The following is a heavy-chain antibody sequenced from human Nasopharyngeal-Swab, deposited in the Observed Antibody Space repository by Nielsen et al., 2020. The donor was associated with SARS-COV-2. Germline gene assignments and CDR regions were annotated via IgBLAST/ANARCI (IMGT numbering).Heavy chain of an antibody. CDR3: AREVGSSWYYFDY. J-gene: IGHJ4*02. CDR1: GFTFSSYS. Sequence: GESLKISCAASGFTFSSYSMNWVRQAPGKGLEWVSSISSSSSYIYYADSVKGRFTISRDNAKNSLYLQMNSLRAEDTAVYYCAREVGSSWYYFDYWGQGTLATVSS. CDR2: ISSSSSYI. D-gene: IGHD6-13*01. V-gene: IGHV3-21*01.